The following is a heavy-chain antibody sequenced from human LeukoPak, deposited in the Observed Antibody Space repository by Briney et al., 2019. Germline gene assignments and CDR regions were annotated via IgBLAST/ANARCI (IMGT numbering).Heavy chain of an antibody. D-gene: IGHD2-21*01. J-gene: IGHJ6*02. V-gene: IGHV3-11*01. CDR3: ARDLVVVSPLYYYYYGMDV. CDR1: GFTFSDYY. Sequence: SGGSLRLSCAASGFTFSDYYMSWIRRAPGKGLEWVSYISSSGSTIYYADSVKGRFTISRDNAKNSLYLQMNSLRAEDTAVYYCARDLVVVSPLYYYYYGMDVWGQGTTVTVSS. CDR2: ISSSGSTI.